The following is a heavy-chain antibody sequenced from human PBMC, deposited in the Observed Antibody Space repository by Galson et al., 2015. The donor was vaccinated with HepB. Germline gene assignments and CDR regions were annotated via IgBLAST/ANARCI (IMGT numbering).Heavy chain of an antibody. J-gene: IGHJ4*02. D-gene: IGHD6-6*01. Sequence: CGISGDSVSSNSASWNWIRQSPSRGLEWLGRTYYRLTWYDDYSDSVKSRIKINPDTPKNQFSLHQSSVTPGDTAVYYCARSDYSSSGGIDYWGQGTLVTVSS. V-gene: IGHV6-1*01. CDR3: ARSDYSSSGGIDY. CDR1: GDSVSSNSAS. CDR2: TYYRLTWYD.